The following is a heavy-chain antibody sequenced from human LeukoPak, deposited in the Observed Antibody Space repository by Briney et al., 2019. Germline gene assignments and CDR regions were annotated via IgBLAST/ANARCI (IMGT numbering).Heavy chain of an antibody. D-gene: IGHD6-19*01. Sequence: ASVKVSCKASGYTFTSYGISWVRQAPGQGLEWMGWISAYNGNTNYAQKLQGRVTMTTDTSKSKDYMELRSLRSDDTAVYYGARGRSGWEEYFQHWGQGTLVTVSS. J-gene: IGHJ1*01. CDR3: ARGRSGWEEYFQH. CDR2: ISAYNGNT. CDR1: GYTFTSYG. V-gene: IGHV1-18*01.